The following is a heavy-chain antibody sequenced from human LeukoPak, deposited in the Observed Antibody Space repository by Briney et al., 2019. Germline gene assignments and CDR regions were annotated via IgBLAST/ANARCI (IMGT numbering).Heavy chain of an antibody. CDR1: GFTFSNYS. CDR3: ARDLSGVAGYTYGRGIDY. D-gene: IGHD5-18*01. V-gene: IGHV3-21*01. J-gene: IGHJ4*02. Sequence: GGSLRLSCAASGFTFSNYSMNWVCQAPGKGLEWVSSISGSTSYIYYADSVKGRFTISRDNAKNSLYLQMNSLRAEDTAAYYCARDLSGVAGYTYGRGIDYWGQGTLVTVSS. CDR2: ISGSTSYI.